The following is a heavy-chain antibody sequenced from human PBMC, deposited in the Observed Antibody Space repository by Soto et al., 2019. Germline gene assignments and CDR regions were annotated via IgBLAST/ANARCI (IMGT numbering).Heavy chain of an antibody. J-gene: IGHJ4*02. CDR2: ISSNESST. Sequence: GGSLRLSCAASGFILSSYAMHWVRQAPGKGLEYVSAISSNESSTYYANSVKGRFTISRDNSKNTLYLQMGSLRAEDMAVYYCAKAYISGWYFDYWGQGTLVTVSS. V-gene: IGHV3-64*01. CDR1: GFILSSYA. CDR3: AKAYISGWYFDY. D-gene: IGHD6-19*01.